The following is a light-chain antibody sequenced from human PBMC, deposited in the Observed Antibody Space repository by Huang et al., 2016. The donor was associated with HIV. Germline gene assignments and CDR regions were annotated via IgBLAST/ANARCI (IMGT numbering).Light chain of an antibody. CDR2: STS. Sequence: DIQMTQSPSSLSASVGDRVTITCRTSQRISSYLHWFQQKPGKAPKLLIHSTSSLQGGVSSRFSGSGSGTHFTLTSNSLQPEDSATYYCQQTYSTPKTFGQGTKLEIK. V-gene: IGKV1-39*01. J-gene: IGKJ2*01. CDR1: QRISSY. CDR3: QQTYSTPKT.